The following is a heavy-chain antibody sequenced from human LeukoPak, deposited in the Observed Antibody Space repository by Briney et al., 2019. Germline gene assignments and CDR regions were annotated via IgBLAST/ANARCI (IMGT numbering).Heavy chain of an antibody. CDR3: ARQREGEYAPLHYDY. CDR1: GYSFTSYW. V-gene: IGHV5-51*01. J-gene: IGHJ4*02. CDR2: IYPGDSDT. Sequence: GESLKSSCKGSGYSFTSYWIGWVRQMPGKCLEWMGIIYPGDSDTRYSPSFQGQVTISADKSISTAYLQWSSLKASDTAMYYCARQREGEYAPLHYDYWGQGTLVTVSS. D-gene: IGHD4-17*01.